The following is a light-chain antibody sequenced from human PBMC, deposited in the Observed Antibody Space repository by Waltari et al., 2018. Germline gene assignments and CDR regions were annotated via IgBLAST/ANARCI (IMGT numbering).Light chain of an antibody. Sequence: DIQMTQSPSSVSASVGDRVTITCRASQGVNTWLAWYQQKPGKAPKLLIYTTSTLQTGFPSRFSGSGSGTDFTLTISSLQPEDFATYYRQQANSSPLTFGQGTKVEV. V-gene: IGKV1-12*01. CDR1: QGVNTW. CDR3: QQANSSPLT. J-gene: IGKJ1*01. CDR2: TTS.